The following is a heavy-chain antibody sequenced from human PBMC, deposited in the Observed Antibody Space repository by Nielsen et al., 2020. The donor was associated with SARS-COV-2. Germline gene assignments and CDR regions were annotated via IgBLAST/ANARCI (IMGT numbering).Heavy chain of an antibody. D-gene: IGHD3-10*01. CDR1: GFTFSSYA. CDR3: AKSPQITMVRGRYYYYGMDV. Sequence: GGSLRLSCAASGFTFSSYAMSWVRQAPGKGLEWVAVISYDGSNKYYADSVKGRFTISRDNSKNTLYLQMNSLRAEDTAVYYCAKSPQITMVRGRYYYYGMDVWSQGTTVTVSS. J-gene: IGHJ6*02. V-gene: IGHV3-30*18. CDR2: ISYDGSNK.